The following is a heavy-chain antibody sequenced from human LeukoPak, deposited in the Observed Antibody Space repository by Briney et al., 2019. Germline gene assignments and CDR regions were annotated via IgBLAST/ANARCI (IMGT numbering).Heavy chain of an antibody. V-gene: IGHV4-39*07. J-gene: IGHJ5*02. Sequence: SETLSLTCTVSGGSINSINYYWGWIRQPPGKGLEWIGNIYYSGPTYYNPSLKSRVTISIDTSKNQFSLKLSSVTAADTAVYYCARGTVGYCSGGSCQGWFDPWGQGTLVTVSS. CDR1: GGSINSINYY. CDR2: IYYSGPT. CDR3: ARGTVGYCSGGSCQGWFDP. D-gene: IGHD2-15*01.